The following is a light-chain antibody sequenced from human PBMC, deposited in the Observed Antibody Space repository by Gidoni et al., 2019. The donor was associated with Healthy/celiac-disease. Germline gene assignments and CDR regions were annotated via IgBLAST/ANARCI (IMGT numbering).Light chain of an antibody. CDR3: QVWDSSSDHVV. CDR2: SDS. V-gene: IGLV3-21*04. J-gene: IGLJ2*01. CDR1: NSGSKS. Sequence: SYVLTQPPPVSVAPGKTARVTCGGNNSGSKSVPWYQQKPCQSPVLVIYSDSDRPSGIPERFSGSNSGNTATLTISRVEAGDEADYYCQVWDSSSDHVVFGGGTKLTVL.